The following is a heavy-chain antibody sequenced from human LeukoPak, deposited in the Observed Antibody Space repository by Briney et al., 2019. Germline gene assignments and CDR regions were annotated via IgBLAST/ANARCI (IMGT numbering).Heavy chain of an antibody. CDR3: AKVPYSDYGSGRPPFMDV. D-gene: IGHD3-10*01. CDR1: GFTFSNYP. V-gene: IGHV3-23*01. Sequence: PGGSRRSSVGPLGFTFSNYPIGWFPWAPGKGLGGAQTFMKSGGSTYYADSVKGRFTISRDNSKNTLYLQMNSLRAEDTAIHYCAKVPYSDYGSGRPPFMDVWGQGTTVAVSS. J-gene: IGHJ6*02. CDR2: FMKSGGST.